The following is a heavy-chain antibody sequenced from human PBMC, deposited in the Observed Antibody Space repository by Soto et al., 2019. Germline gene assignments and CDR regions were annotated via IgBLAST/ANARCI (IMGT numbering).Heavy chain of an antibody. Sequence: ASVKGSCKVSGYTLTELSMHWGRQAPVKGLEWMGGFDPEDGETIYAQKFQGRVTMTEDTSTDTAYMELSSLRSEDTAVYYCATDLPPAANFNWFDPWGQGTLVTVSS. CDR3: ATDLPPAANFNWFDP. D-gene: IGHD2-2*01. V-gene: IGHV1-24*01. CDR2: FDPEDGET. J-gene: IGHJ5*02. CDR1: GYTLTELS.